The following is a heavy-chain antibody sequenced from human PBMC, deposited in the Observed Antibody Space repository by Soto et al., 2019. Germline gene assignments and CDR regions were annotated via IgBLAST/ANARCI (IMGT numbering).Heavy chain of an antibody. D-gene: IGHD2-15*01. Sequence: SVKVSCKASGFTFTSSAVQWVRQARGQRLEWIGWIVVGSGNTKYSQKFQGRVTITRDTSASTAYMELSSLRSEDTAVYYCARELVVADTRIGPYNWFDPWGQGTLVTVSS. CDR3: ARELVVADTRIGPYNWFDP. CDR2: IVVGSGNT. CDR1: GFTFTSSA. V-gene: IGHV1-58*01. J-gene: IGHJ5*02.